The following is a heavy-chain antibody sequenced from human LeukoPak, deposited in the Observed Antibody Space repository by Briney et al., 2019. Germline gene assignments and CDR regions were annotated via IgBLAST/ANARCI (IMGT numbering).Heavy chain of an antibody. CDR1: GYTFTGYY. Sequence: GASVKVSCKASGYTFTGYYMHWVRQAPGQGLEWMGRINPNSGGTNYAQKFQGRVTMTRDTSISTAYMELSSLRSDDTAVYYCARDSTQRYYYDSSGYYYGVDYRGQGTLVTVSS. V-gene: IGHV1-2*06. D-gene: IGHD3-22*01. CDR2: INPNSGGT. J-gene: IGHJ4*02. CDR3: ARDSTQRYYYDSSGYYYGVDY.